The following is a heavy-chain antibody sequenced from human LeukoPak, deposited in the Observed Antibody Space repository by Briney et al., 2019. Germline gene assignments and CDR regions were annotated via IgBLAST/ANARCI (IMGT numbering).Heavy chain of an antibody. Sequence: PGGSLRLSCAASGFTVSSNYMSWVRQAPGKGLEWVSVIYSGGSTYYADSVKGRFTISRDNSKNTLYLQMNSLRAEDTAVYYCAGDLRYYDILTGYWGQGTLVTVSS. CDR3: AGDLRYYDILTGY. CDR2: IYSGGST. V-gene: IGHV3-66*02. D-gene: IGHD3-9*01. J-gene: IGHJ4*02. CDR1: GFTVSSNY.